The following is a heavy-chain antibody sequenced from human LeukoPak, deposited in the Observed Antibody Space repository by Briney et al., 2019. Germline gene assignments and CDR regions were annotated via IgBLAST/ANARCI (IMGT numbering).Heavy chain of an antibody. D-gene: IGHD2-2*01. CDR1: GFTFSHYY. Sequence: GGSLRLSCAASGFTFSHYYMSWVRQAPGKGLAWVANIKQDGSEQFYLDSVKGRFTISRDNAKNALYLQMYSLRVEDTAVYYCARESIVVVPTTMDDASDIWGQGTMVTVSS. CDR2: IKQDGSEQ. J-gene: IGHJ3*02. V-gene: IGHV3-7*01. CDR3: ARESIVVVPTTMDDASDI.